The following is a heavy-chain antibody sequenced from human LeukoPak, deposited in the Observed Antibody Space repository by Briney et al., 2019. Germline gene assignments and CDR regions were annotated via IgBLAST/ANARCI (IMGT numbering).Heavy chain of an antibody. Sequence: SETLSLTCAVSGGSISIYWSWVRQPGRQGLEWVGYISYGGGTTYNASLKHRLSMSMDTSKNQLSLRLSSVTAADTALYYCARVGDTRGYFYYFDNWGQGTLVTVSS. CDR1: GGSISIY. CDR3: ARVGDTRGYFYYFDN. J-gene: IGHJ4*02. V-gene: IGHV4-59*08. CDR2: ISYGGGT. D-gene: IGHD1-26*01.